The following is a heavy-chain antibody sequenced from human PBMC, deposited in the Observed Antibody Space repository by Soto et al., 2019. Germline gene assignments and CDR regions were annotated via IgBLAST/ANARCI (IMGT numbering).Heavy chain of an antibody. CDR2: IYYSGST. J-gene: IGHJ4*02. D-gene: IGHD3-3*01. CDR3: ARIGILEPNIFDY. V-gene: IGHV4-31*03. CDR1: GGSISSGGYY. Sequence: SETLSLTCTVSGGSISSGGYYWSWIRQHPGKGLEWIGYIYYSGSTYYNPSLKSRVTISVDTSKNQFSLKLSSVTAADTAVYYCARIGILEPNIFDYWGQGTLVTVSS.